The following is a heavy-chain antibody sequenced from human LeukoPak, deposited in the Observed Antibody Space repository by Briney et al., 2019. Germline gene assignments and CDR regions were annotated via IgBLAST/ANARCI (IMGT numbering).Heavy chain of an antibody. V-gene: IGHV3-73*01. CDR2: IRGKAHSYAT. D-gene: IGHD4-17*01. Sequence: PGGSLKLSCAASGFTFSGSAMHWVRQASGKGLEWVGRIRGKAHSYATAYAASVKGRFTISRGDSKNTAYLQMNSLKTEDTAVYYCTRGSTAVTTDFDYWGQGTLVTVSS. J-gene: IGHJ4*02. CDR3: TRGSTAVTTDFDY. CDR1: GFTFSGSA.